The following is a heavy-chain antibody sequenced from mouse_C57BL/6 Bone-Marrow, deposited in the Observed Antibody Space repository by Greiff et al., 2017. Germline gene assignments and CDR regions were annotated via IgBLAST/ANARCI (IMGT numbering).Heavy chain of an antibody. CDR2: ISSGGSYT. CDR3: YEQGSYDGYYGY. J-gene: IGHJ2*01. V-gene: IGHV5-6*03. D-gene: IGHD2-3*01. CDR1: GFTFSSYG. Sequence: EVKLQESGGGLVKPGGSLKLSCAASGFTFSSYGMSWVRQTPDKRLEWVATISSGGSYTYYPDSVKGRVTISSVNAKNTLYLQMSSLKFEDTAMYDCYEQGSYDGYYGYWGQGTTLTVSA.